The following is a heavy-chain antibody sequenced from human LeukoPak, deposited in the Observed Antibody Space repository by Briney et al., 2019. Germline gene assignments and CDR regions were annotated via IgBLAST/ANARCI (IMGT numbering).Heavy chain of an antibody. CDR3: ARFLSGGYHFDY. J-gene: IGHJ4*02. V-gene: IGHV4-31*03. CDR2: IYYSGST. CDR1: GGSISSGGYY. Sequence: SQTLSLTCTVSGGSISSGGYYWSWIRQHPGKGLEWIGYIYYSGSTYYNPSLKSRVTISVDTSKNQFPLKLSSVTAADTAVYYCARFLSGGYHFDYWGQGTLVTVSS. D-gene: IGHD2-15*01.